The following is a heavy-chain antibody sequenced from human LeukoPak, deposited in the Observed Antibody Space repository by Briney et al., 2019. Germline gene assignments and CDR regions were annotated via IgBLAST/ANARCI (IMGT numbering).Heavy chain of an antibody. Sequence: ASVKVSCKASGYTFTSYAMHWVRQAPGQRLEWMGWINAGNGNTKYSQKFQGRVTITRDTSASTAYMELSSLRSEDMAVYYCAREGILWFGESPYYYYGMDVWGKGTTVTVSS. V-gene: IGHV1-3*01. J-gene: IGHJ6*04. CDR3: AREGILWFGESPYYYYGMDV. CDR1: GYTFTSYA. CDR2: INAGNGNT. D-gene: IGHD3-10*01.